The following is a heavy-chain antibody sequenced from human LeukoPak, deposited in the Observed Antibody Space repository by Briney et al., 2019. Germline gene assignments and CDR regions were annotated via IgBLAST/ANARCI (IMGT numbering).Heavy chain of an antibody. D-gene: IGHD3-3*01. Sequence: SQTLSLTCTVSGGSISSGSYYWSWIRQPAGKGLEWIGRIYTSGSTNYNPSLKSRLTISVDTSKNQFSLKLSSVTAADTAVYYCARDAYYDFWSGYYPPYYYYYMDVWGKGTTVTVSS. CDR2: IYTSGST. CDR3: ARDAYYDFWSGYYPPYYYYYMDV. J-gene: IGHJ6*03. V-gene: IGHV4-61*02. CDR1: GGSISSGSYY.